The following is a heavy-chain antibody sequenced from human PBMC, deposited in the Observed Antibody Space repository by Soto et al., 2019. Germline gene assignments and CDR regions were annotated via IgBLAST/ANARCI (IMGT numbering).Heavy chain of an antibody. CDR3: ARAVYYYDSSADHYYYYGMDV. V-gene: IGHV1-69*13. D-gene: IGHD3-22*01. J-gene: IGHJ6*02. CDR2: IIPIFGTA. CDR1: GGTFSSYA. Sequence: SVKVSCKASGGTFSSYAISWVRQAPGQGLEWMGGIIPIFGTANYAQEFQGRVTITADESTSTAYMELSSLRSEDTAVYYCARAVYYYDSSADHYYYYGMDVWGQGTTVTVSS.